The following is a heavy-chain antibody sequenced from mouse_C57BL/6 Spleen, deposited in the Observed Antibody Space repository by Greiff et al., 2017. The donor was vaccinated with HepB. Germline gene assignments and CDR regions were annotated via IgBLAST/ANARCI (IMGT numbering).Heavy chain of an antibody. CDR3: ARRGAGSSPHYAMDY. J-gene: IGHJ4*01. D-gene: IGHD1-1*01. V-gene: IGHV1-64*01. Sequence: VQLQQPGAELVKPGASVKLSCKASGYTFTSYWMHWVKQRPGQGLEWIGMIHPNSGSTNYNEKFKSKATLTVDKSSSTAYMQLSSLTSEDSAVYYCARRGAGSSPHYAMDYWGQGTSVTVSS. CDR2: IHPNSGST. CDR1: GYTFTSYW.